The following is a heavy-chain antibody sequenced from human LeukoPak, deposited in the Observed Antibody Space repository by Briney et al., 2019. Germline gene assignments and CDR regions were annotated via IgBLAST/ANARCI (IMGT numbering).Heavy chain of an antibody. CDR1: LYTFTNYH. V-gene: IGHV1-8*03. CDR3: ARTTSMTASGYDY. Sequence: GPSVKVSPKASLYTFTNYHINAVRQASGQELAWMTWINPDTGDKGYARKSQDRVTITPDSSISTAYMELSCLSSEDTAVYLCARTTSMTASGYDYWGQGPLVTVSS. CDR2: INPDTGDK. D-gene: IGHD2-21*02. J-gene: IGHJ4*02.